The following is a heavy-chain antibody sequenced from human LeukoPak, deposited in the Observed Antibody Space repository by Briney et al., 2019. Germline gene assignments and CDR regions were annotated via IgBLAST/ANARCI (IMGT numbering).Heavy chain of an antibody. Sequence: SETLSLTCAVYGGSFSGYYWSWIRQPPGKGLEWIGEINHSGSTNYNPSLKSRVTISVDTSKNQFSLKLSSVTAADTAVYYCARAPYSSSPNWFDPWGQGTLVTGSS. D-gene: IGHD6-6*01. V-gene: IGHV4-34*01. CDR1: GGSFSGYY. CDR3: ARAPYSSSPNWFDP. CDR2: INHSGST. J-gene: IGHJ5*02.